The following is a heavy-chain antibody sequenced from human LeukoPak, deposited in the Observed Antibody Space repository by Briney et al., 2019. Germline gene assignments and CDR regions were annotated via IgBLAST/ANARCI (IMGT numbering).Heavy chain of an antibody. Sequence: KTGGSLRLSCAASRFTFSSYAMSWVRQAPGKGLEWVSSISGNTNHLYYADSVKGRFTISRDNAKNSLYLQMNSVRAEDTAVYYCARDQYVATIGHDSWGQGTLVTVSS. D-gene: IGHD5-24*01. CDR3: ARDQYVATIGHDS. J-gene: IGHJ5*01. V-gene: IGHV3-21*01. CDR2: ISGNTNHL. CDR1: RFTFSSYA.